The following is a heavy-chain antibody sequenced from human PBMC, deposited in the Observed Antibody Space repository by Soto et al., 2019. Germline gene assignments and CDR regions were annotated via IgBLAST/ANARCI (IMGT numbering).Heavy chain of an antibody. CDR1: GGTFSSYA. J-gene: IGHJ3*02. CDR2: IIPIFGTA. Sequence: RASVKVSCKASGGTFSSYAISWLRQAPGQGLEWMGGIIPIFGTANYAQKFQGRVTITADKSTSTAYMELSSLRSEDTAVYYCAREGKQLVRYAFDIWGQGTMVTVSS. D-gene: IGHD6-6*01. V-gene: IGHV1-69*06. CDR3: AREGKQLVRYAFDI.